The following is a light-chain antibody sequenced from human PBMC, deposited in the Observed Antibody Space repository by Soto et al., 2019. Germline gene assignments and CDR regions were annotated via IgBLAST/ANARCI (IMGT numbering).Light chain of an antibody. V-gene: IGKV4-1*01. J-gene: IGKJ4*01. CDR2: WAS. CDR1: QSVLYSSNNKNY. CDR3: TRYYSTPLT. Sequence: DIVMTQSPDSLAVSLGERATINCKSSQSVLYSSNNKNYLAWYQQKPGQPPKLLIYWASTRESGVPDRFSGSGSGTDFTLTISSLQAEDVAVYCCTRYYSTPLTFGGGTKVEIK.